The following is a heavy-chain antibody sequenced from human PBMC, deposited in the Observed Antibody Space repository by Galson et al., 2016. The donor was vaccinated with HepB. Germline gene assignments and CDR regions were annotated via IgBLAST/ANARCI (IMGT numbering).Heavy chain of an antibody. Sequence: SLRLSCAGSGFTFGDYYMSWIRQAPGKGLEWISYITTSDNTVYDVDSVKGRFTTSRDNAKSSLFLQMHSLRAEDTAVYYCARWRGGYFDSWGQGTLVTVSS. CDR3: ARWRGGYFDS. J-gene: IGHJ4*02. CDR2: ITTSDNTV. D-gene: IGHD2-15*01. V-gene: IGHV3-11*01. CDR1: GFTFGDYY.